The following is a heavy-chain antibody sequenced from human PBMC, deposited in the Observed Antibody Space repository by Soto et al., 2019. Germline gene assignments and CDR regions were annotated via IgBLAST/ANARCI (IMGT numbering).Heavy chain of an antibody. Sequence: LRLSFAASGFTFRSYSMNWVRQAPGKGLEWVSSISSSSSYIYYADSVKGRFTISRDNAKNSLYLQMNSLRAEDTAVYYCARQTTVFSYYYGMDVWGQGTTVTVSS. CDR3: ARQTTVFSYYYGMDV. D-gene: IGHD1-1*01. J-gene: IGHJ6*02. V-gene: IGHV3-21*01. CDR1: GFTFRSYS. CDR2: ISSSSSYI.